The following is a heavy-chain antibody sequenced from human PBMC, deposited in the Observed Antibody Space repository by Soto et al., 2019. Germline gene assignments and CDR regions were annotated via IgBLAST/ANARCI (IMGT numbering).Heavy chain of an antibody. CDR1: GGSISSSSYY. Sequence: SETLSLTCTVSGGSISSSSYYWGWIRQPPGKGLEWIGSIYYSGSTYYNPSLKSRVTISVDTSKNQFSLKLSSVTAADTAVYYCARHDKFNYFWGSPPPPSFDYGAQGTLVTFSS. V-gene: IGHV4-39*01. D-gene: IGHD3-16*01. CDR3: ARHDKFNYFWGSPPPPSFDY. J-gene: IGHJ4*02. CDR2: IYYSGST.